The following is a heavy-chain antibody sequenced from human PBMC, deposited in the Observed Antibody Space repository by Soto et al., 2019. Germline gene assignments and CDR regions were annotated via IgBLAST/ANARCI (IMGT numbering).Heavy chain of an antibody. J-gene: IGHJ4*02. V-gene: IGHV3-23*01. Sequence: PGGSLRLSCAASGFSFSNYAMNWVRQAPGKGLEWVSGISGGGGGTYYADSVKGRFIISRDNAKNSLYLQMNSLRAEDTAVYYCAREGDGSRWFNYFDYWGQGTQVTVSS. D-gene: IGHD6-13*01. CDR1: GFSFSNYA. CDR2: ISGGGGGT. CDR3: AREGDGSRWFNYFDY.